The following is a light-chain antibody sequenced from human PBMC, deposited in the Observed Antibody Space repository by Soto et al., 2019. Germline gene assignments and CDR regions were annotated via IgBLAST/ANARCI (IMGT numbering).Light chain of an antibody. V-gene: IGLV2-11*01. Sequence: QSALTQPRSVSGSPGQSVTISCTGTSSDVGGYNFDSWYQQHPGKAPKFMIYDVTKRPSGVPDRFSGSKSANTASLTISGVQADDEADYYCCSYVGSYTTYVFGTGTKLTVL. CDR2: DVT. J-gene: IGLJ1*01. CDR3: CSYVGSYTTYV. CDR1: SSDVGGYNF.